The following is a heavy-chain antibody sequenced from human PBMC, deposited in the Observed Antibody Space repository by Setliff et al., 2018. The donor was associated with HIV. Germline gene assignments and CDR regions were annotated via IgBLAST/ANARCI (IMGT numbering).Heavy chain of an antibody. D-gene: IGHD3-10*01. CDR2: IYSAGWT. V-gene: IGHV4-4*07. Sequence: SETLSLTCTVSGGSISGYYWSWIRQPAGKGLEWIGRIYSAGWTIYNPSLESRVTMSVDTSKNQFSLSLSSMTAADTAVYYCARSIYGSRSQPLDYWGQGILVTVSS. J-gene: IGHJ4*02. CDR3: ARSIYGSRSQPLDY. CDR1: GGSISGYY.